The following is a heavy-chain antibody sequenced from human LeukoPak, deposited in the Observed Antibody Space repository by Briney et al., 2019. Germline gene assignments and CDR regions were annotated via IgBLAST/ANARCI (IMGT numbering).Heavy chain of an antibody. CDR3: ARARITMVRGVIYGMDV. CDR1: GGSISSSSYY. Sequence: SETLSLTCTVSGGSISSSSYYWGWIRRPPGKGLEWIGTIFYSGSTYYNPSLKSRVTVSLDTSKNQFSLKLSSVTAADTAVYYCARARITMVRGVIYGMDVWGQGTTVTVSS. CDR2: IFYSGST. D-gene: IGHD3-10*01. J-gene: IGHJ6*02. V-gene: IGHV4-39*07.